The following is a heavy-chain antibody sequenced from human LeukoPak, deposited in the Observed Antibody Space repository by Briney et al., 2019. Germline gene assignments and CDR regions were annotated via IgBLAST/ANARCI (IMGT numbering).Heavy chain of an antibody. D-gene: IGHD6-19*01. Sequence: PGGSLRLSCAASGFTFSSYAMSWVRQAPGKGLEWVSGISDGGGRTYYADSAKGRFTISRDNSKNTLYLQMNNLRAEDTAVYYCAKAAIAVAGTSPPADYWGQGTLVTVSS. CDR1: GFTFSSYA. J-gene: IGHJ4*02. CDR2: ISDGGGRT. CDR3: AKAAIAVAGTSPPADY. V-gene: IGHV3-23*01.